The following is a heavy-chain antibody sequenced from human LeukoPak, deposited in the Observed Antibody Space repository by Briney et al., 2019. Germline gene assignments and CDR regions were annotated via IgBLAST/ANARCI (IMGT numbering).Heavy chain of an antibody. V-gene: IGHV4-34*01. CDR2: INHSGST. J-gene: IGHJ6*03. Sequence: PSETLSLTCAVYGGSFSGCYWSWIRQPPGKGLEWIGEINHSGSTNYNPSLKSRVTISVDTSKNQFSLKLSSVTAADTAVYYCARGIIRSVFGVVITRPYYMDVWGKGTTVTVSS. CDR3: ARGIIRSVFGVVITRPYYMDV. CDR1: GGSFSGCY. D-gene: IGHD3-3*01.